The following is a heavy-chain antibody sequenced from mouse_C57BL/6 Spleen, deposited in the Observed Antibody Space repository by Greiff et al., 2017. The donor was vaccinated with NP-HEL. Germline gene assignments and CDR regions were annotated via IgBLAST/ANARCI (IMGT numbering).Heavy chain of an antibody. CDR1: GYAFSSSW. D-gene: IGHD2-5*01. J-gene: IGHJ3*01. Sequence: VQLQQSGPELVKPGASVKISCKASGYAFSSSWMNWVKQRPGKGLEWIGRTYPGDGDTNYNGKFKGKATLTADKSSSTAYKQLSSLTSEDSAVYFCAIYYSNYGFAYWGQRTLVTVSA. CDR2: TYPGDGDT. CDR3: AIYYSNYGFAY. V-gene: IGHV1-82*01.